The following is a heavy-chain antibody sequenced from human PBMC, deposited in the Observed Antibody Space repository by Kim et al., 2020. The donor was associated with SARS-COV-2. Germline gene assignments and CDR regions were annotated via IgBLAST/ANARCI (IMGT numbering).Heavy chain of an antibody. Sequence: GGSLRLSCAASGFTFSSYGMHWVRQAPGKGLEWVAVISYDGSNKYYADSVKGRFTISRDNSKNTLYLQMNSLRAEDTAVYYCAKAYSSSPDYYYYYYMDVWGKGTPVTVSS. V-gene: IGHV3-30*18. CDR1: GFTFSSYG. CDR3: AKAYSSSPDYYYYYYMDV. CDR2: ISYDGSNK. D-gene: IGHD6-6*01. J-gene: IGHJ6*03.